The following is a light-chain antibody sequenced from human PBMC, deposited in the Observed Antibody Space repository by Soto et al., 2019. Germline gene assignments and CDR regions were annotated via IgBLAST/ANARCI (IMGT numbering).Light chain of an antibody. Sequence: DIQMTQSPSTLSGSVGYRVTITCRASQTISSWLAWYQQKPGKDPKLLIYKASTLKSGVPSRFSGSGSGTEFTLTISRLEPEDFAVYYCQQYGSSGTFGQGTTVDIK. CDR3: QQYGSSGT. J-gene: IGKJ1*01. CDR2: KAS. V-gene: IGKV1-5*03. CDR1: QTISSW.